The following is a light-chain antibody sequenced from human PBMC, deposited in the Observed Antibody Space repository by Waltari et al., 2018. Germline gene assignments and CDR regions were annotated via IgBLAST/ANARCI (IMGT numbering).Light chain of an antibody. CDR2: KDS. CDR3: QSADSSGTYPVV. Sequence: SYELTQPHSVSVSPGQTARLTCSGDALTKQSAYWYQQKPGQAPVLVIYKDSERPSGIPERFSGSSSGTTVTLTISGVQAEDEADYYCQSADSSGTYPVVFGGGTKLTVL. CDR1: ALTKQS. J-gene: IGLJ2*01. V-gene: IGLV3-25*03.